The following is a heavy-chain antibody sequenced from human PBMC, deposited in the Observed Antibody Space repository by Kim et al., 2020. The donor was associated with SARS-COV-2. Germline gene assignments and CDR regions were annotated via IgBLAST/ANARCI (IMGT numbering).Heavy chain of an antibody. CDR3: ATAGTSTWNTH. CDR1: GFTFSSYG. CDR2: ITNSGDKT. D-gene: IGHD1-1*01. V-gene: IGHV3-23*01. J-gene: IGHJ4*02. Sequence: GGSLRLSCAASGFTFSSYGMSWVRQAPGKGPEWVSAITNSGDKTYYADSVKGRFTISRDISKNTLYLQLNSLTVEDTAVYYCATAGTSTWNTHWGQGTLVTVSS.